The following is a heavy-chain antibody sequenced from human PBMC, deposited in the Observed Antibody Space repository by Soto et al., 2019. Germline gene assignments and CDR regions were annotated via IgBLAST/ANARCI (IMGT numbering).Heavy chain of an antibody. CDR2: VFYTGST. V-gene: IGHV4-39*01. D-gene: IGHD1-20*01. CDR1: GGSISGSYYY. J-gene: IGHJ4*02. CDR3: ATSQKGYNWNYFDH. Sequence: NPSETLSLTCAVSGGSISGSYYYWVWLRHSPGKGPEWIGSVFYTGSTSYNPSLESRVSVSVDTSKNQFSLKVSGVSAADTAVYYCATSQKGYNWNYFDHWGQGALVTVSS.